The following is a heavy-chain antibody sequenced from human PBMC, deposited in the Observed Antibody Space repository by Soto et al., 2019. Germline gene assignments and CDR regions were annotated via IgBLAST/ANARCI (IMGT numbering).Heavy chain of an antibody. V-gene: IGHV4-34*01. Sequence: SETLSLTCAVYGGSFSGYYWSWIRQPPGKGLEWIGEINHSGSTNYNPSLKSRVTISVDTSKNQFSLKLSSVTAADTAVYYCASGETYYDFWRGYKYGMDVWGQGNTVTVSS. CDR2: INHSGST. CDR3: ASGETYYDFWRGYKYGMDV. CDR1: GGSFSGYY. D-gene: IGHD3-3*01. J-gene: IGHJ6*02.